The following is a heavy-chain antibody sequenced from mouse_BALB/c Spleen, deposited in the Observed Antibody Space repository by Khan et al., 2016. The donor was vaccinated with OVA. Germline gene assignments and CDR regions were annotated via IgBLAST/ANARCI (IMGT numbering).Heavy chain of an antibody. CDR2: IDPPNDDS. CDR1: GFNIKDTY. Sequence: EVELVESGAELVKPAASVTLSCSASGFNIKDTYIHWVKQRPEQGLEWIGRIDPPNDDSKYGPKFQDKATLTADTSSNTAYLQLSSLTSEDTAGYYCATHYGNPFAYWGQGTLVSVSA. D-gene: IGHD2-1*01. J-gene: IGHJ3*01. V-gene: IGHV14-3*02. CDR3: ATHYGNPFAY.